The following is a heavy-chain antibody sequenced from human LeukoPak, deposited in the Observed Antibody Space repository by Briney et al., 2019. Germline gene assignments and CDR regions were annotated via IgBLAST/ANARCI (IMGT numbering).Heavy chain of an antibody. CDR3: ARDHYYDKSDHPTDQGGY. D-gene: IGHD3-22*01. CDR1: GYTFTSYY. V-gene: IGHV1-46*01. J-gene: IGHJ4*02. CDR2: IRPSGST. Sequence: GASVKVSCKASGYTFTSYYIHWVRQTPGQGLEYMGIIRPSGSTAYTQKFQGRVTMTRDTSTSTVYMELNSLRSEDTAVYYCARDHYYDKSDHPTDQGGYWGQGTLVTVSS.